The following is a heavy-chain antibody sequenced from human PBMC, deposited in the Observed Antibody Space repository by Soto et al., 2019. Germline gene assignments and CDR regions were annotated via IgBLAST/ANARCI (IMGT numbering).Heavy chain of an antibody. CDR1: VFSISNNNW. D-gene: IGHD6-13*01. J-gene: IGHJ6*02. CDR3: ARFSSSGLYYYFGMDV. Sequence: SETLSITCAFSVFSISNNNWWTWFRQPPVKGLEWVGDIYHTGITNYSPSLKSRVTISVDNSKNQFSLRLTSVTAADTAVYYCARFSSSGLYYYFGMDVWGQGTTVTVS. CDR2: IYHTGIT. V-gene: IGHV4-4*02.